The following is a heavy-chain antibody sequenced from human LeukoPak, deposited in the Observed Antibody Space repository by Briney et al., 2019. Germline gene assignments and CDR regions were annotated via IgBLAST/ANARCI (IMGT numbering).Heavy chain of an antibody. D-gene: IGHD1-26*01. Sequence: ASVKVSCKASGYTFGIYNMHWVRQAPGQGLEWMGIINPSGGSASDAQKFQGRLTMTRDTSTSTLYMELSSLRSEDTAVYYCARVVVGAHNWFDPWGQGTLVTVSS. V-gene: IGHV1-46*01. CDR2: INPSGGSA. CDR1: GYTFGIYN. J-gene: IGHJ5*02. CDR3: ARVVVGAHNWFDP.